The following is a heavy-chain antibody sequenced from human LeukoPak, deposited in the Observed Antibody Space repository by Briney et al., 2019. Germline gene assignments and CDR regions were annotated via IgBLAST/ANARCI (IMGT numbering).Heavy chain of an antibody. CDR2: ISVYNGNT. Sequence: GASVKVSCKASGYTFANFGIAWVRQAPGQGLEWMGWISVYNGNTNYAQNLQGRVTLTTDTSTSTAYMELRSLRSDDTALYYCARTCSSSSCYMVHWGQETLVTVSS. CDR1: GYTFANFG. D-gene: IGHD2-2*02. V-gene: IGHV1-18*01. J-gene: IGHJ4*02. CDR3: ARTCSSSSCYMVH.